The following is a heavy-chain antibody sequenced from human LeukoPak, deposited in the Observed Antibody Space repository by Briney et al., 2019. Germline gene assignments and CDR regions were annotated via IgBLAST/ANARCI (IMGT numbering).Heavy chain of an antibody. CDR1: GDSVSSNSAA. Sequence: SQTLSLTCAISGDSVSSNSAAWNWIRQSPSRGLELLGRTYYRSKWYNDYAVSVKSRITINPDTSKNQFSLQLNSVTPEDTAVYYCARAVGATIGAYYYMDVWGKGTTVTVSS. CDR2: TYYRSKWYN. J-gene: IGHJ6*03. D-gene: IGHD1-26*01. V-gene: IGHV6-1*01. CDR3: ARAVGATIGAYYYMDV.